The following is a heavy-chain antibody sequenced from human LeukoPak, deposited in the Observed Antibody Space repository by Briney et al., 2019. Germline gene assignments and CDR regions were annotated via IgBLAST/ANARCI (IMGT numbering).Heavy chain of an antibody. CDR2: INPNSGGT. J-gene: IGHJ6*03. V-gene: IGHV1-2*06. CDR3: AREFHGSGSYYYYYYYMDV. Sequence: ASVKVSCKASGYTFTGYYIHWVRQAPGQGLEWMGRINPNSGGTNYAQKFQGRVTMTRDTSISTAYMELSRLRSDDTAVYYCAREFHGSGSYYYYYYYMDVWGKGTTVTVSS. CDR1: GYTFTGYY. D-gene: IGHD3-10*01.